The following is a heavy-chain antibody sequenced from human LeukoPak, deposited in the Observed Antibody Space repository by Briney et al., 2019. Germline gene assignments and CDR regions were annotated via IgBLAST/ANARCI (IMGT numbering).Heavy chain of an antibody. CDR1: GYTFTNYY. Sequence: ASVKVSCKASGYTFTNYYMHWVRQAPGQGLEWMGIINPSGGSTSYAQKFQGRVTMTRDTSTSTVYMELSSQRSEDTAVYYCARSSRHYCSGGSCYSWIFDPWGQGTLVTVSS. CDR3: ARSSRHYCSGGSCYSWIFDP. V-gene: IGHV1-46*01. D-gene: IGHD2-15*01. J-gene: IGHJ5*02. CDR2: INPSGGST.